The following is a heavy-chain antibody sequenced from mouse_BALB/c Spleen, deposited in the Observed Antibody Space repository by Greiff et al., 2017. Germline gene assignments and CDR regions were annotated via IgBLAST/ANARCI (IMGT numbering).Heavy chain of an antibody. CDR3: AREEAYYFDY. J-gene: IGHJ2*01. D-gene: IGHD3-2*02. CDR1: GYTFTDYV. CDR2: IYPGSGST. Sequence: QVQLQQSGPELVKPGASVKMSCKASGYTFTDYVISWVKQRTGQGLEWIGEIYPGSGSTYYNEKFKGKATLTVDKSSNTAYMQLSSLTSEDSAVYFCAREEAYYFDYWGQGTTLTVSS. V-gene: IGHV1-81*01.